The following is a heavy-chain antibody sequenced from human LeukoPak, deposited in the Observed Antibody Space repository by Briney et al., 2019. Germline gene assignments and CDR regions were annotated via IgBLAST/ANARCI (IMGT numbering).Heavy chain of an antibody. J-gene: IGHJ4*02. CDR1: GESFSGFY. V-gene: IGHV4-34*01. Sequence: PSETLSLTCAVYGESFSGFYWSWIRQPPGKGLEWIGEINHSGSTNCNPSLKSQVTISVDTSKNQFSLKINSVTAADTAVYYCARGRVTGTSPYKYWGQGTLVTVSP. CDR3: ARGRVTGTSPYKY. CDR2: INHSGST. D-gene: IGHD1-20*01.